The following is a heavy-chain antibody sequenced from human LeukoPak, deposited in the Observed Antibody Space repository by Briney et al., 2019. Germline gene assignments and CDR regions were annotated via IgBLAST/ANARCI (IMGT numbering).Heavy chain of an antibody. J-gene: IGHJ4*02. Sequence: GASVKVSCKASGYTFTSYGISWVRQAPGQGLEWMGWISAYNGNTNYAQKLQGRVTMTTDTSTSTAYMELRSLRSDDTAVYYCARTVVVVAATISDYFDYWGQGTLVTVSS. CDR1: GYTFTSYG. D-gene: IGHD2-15*01. V-gene: IGHV1-18*01. CDR3: ARTVVVVAATISDYFDY. CDR2: ISAYNGNT.